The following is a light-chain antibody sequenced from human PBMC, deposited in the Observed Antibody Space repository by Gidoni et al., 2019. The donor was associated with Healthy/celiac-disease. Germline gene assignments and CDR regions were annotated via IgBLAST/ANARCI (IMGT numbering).Light chain of an antibody. J-gene: IGKJ1*01. Sequence: DIVMTQSPDSLAVSLGERATINCKSSQSVLYSSNNKNYLAWYQQKPGQPPKLLIYWASTRESGVPDRFSGSGSGTDFTLTISSLQAEDVAVYYCQQYYSTFWTFGQGTKVKIK. CDR2: WAS. CDR3: QQYYSTFWT. V-gene: IGKV4-1*01. CDR1: QSVLYSSNNKNY.